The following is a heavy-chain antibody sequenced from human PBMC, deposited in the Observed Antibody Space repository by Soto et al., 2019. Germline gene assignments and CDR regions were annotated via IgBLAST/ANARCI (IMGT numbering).Heavy chain of an antibody. Sequence: SDTLSLTCTVSGGSVTSGTYYWSWIRQPPGKGLEWIGYIYYSGSTNYNPSLRSRVTISADKSISTAYLQWSSLKASDTAMYYCARHQYYYDSSGYYGMDVWGQGTTVNVSS. J-gene: IGHJ6*02. CDR3: ARHQYYYDSSGYYGMDV. CDR2: IYYSGST. D-gene: IGHD3-22*01. V-gene: IGHV4-61*01. CDR1: GGSVTSGTYY.